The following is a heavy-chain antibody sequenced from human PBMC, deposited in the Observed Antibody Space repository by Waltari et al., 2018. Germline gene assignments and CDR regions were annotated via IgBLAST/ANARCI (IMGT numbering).Heavy chain of an antibody. J-gene: IGHJ5*02. V-gene: IGHV7-4-1*02. CDR2: INTNTGNP. CDR1: GYTFTSYA. CDR3: AREVVPAATIVVNWFNP. D-gene: IGHD2-2*01. Sequence: QVQLVQSGSELKKPGASVKVSCKAYGYTFTSYAINWVRQAPGQGRELSGWINTNTGNPTYVQGFTGRFVFSLDTPVSTADLQISNLKAEDTAIYYCAREVVPAATIVVNWFNPWGQGTLVTVSS.